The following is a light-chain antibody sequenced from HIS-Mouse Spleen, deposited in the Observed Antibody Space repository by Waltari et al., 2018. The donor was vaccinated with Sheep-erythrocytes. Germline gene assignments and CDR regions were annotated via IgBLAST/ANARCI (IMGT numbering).Light chain of an antibody. J-gene: IGLJ1*01. CDR1: SSDVGGYNY. Sequence: QSALTQPRSVSGSPGQSVTISCTGTSSDVGGYNYVSWYQQHPGKAPKPMIYDVSKRPSGVPVCFSCSKSGNTASLTISGVQAEGGAYYYCCSYAVSYKHVFATGTKVTVL. CDR3: CSYAVSYKHV. CDR2: DVS. V-gene: IGLV2-11*01.